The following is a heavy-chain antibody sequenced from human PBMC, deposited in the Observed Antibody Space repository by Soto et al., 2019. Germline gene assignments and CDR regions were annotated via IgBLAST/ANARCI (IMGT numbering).Heavy chain of an antibody. J-gene: IGHJ4*02. CDR1: GYTFTSHA. D-gene: IGHD1-26*01. V-gene: IGHV1-3*01. Sequence: ASVKVSCKASGYTFTSHAMHWVRQAPGQRLEWMGWINAGNGNTKYSQKFQGRVTITRDTSASTAYMELSSLRSEDTAVYYCAKSPSIVVGDYWGQGTLVTVSS. CDR3: AKSPSIVVGDY. CDR2: INAGNGNT.